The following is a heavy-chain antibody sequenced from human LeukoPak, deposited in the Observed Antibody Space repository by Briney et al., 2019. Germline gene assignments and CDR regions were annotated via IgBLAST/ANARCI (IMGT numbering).Heavy chain of an antibody. Sequence: ASVKVSCKASGYIFTSYYMHWVRLAPGQGLEWMGIINPYGGSTSYAQKLQGRVTVTGDTSTSTVYVELSGLRSEDAAVYYCARTMVRGVNHYFDYWGQGTLVTVSS. CDR1: GYIFTSYY. J-gene: IGHJ4*02. CDR3: ARTMVRGVNHYFDY. V-gene: IGHV1-46*01. CDR2: INPYGGST. D-gene: IGHD3-10*01.